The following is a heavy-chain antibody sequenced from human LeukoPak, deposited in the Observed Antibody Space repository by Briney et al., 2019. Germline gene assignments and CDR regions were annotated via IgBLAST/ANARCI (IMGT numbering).Heavy chain of an antibody. CDR2: ISAYNGNT. J-gene: IGHJ4*02. D-gene: IGHD3-10*01. CDR3: ARVQYRAYGSGSYGMFDY. Sequence: GASVKVSCKASGYTFTSYGISWVRQAPGQGLEWMGWISAYNGNTNYAQKLQGRVTMTTDTSTSTAYTELRSLRSDDTAVYYCARVQYRAYGSGSYGMFDYWGQGTLVTVSS. CDR1: GYTFTSYG. V-gene: IGHV1-18*01.